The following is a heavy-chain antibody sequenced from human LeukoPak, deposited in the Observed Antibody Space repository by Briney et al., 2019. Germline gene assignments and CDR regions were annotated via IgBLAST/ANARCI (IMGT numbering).Heavy chain of an antibody. CDR3: AKDQLYCSCGNCYSGHDY. D-gene: IGHD2-15*01. J-gene: IGHJ4*02. CDR1: GFTFSNAW. CDR2: IKSKTDGGTT. Sequence: PGGSLRLSCAASGFTFSNAWMSWVRQAPGKGLEWVGRIKSKTDGGTTDYAAPVKGRFTISRDDSKNTLYLQMNSLKTEDTAVYYCAKDQLYCSCGNCYSGHDYWGQGTLVTVSS. V-gene: IGHV3-15*01.